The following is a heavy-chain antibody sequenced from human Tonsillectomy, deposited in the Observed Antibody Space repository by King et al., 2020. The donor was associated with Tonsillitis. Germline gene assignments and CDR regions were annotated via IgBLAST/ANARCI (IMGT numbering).Heavy chain of an antibody. CDR3: ASHSSSGWYGNNYYYCGMAV. J-gene: IGHJ6*02. Sequence: VQLVESGGGLVQPGGSLRLSCAASGFTFSSYAMSWVRQAPGKGLEWVSAISGSGGSTFYADSVKGRSTISRDNSKNTLYLQMNSLRAEDTAVYYCASHSSSGWYGNNYYYCGMAVWGQGTTVTVSS. CDR1: GFTFSSYA. D-gene: IGHD6-19*01. CDR2: ISGSGGST. V-gene: IGHV3-23*04.